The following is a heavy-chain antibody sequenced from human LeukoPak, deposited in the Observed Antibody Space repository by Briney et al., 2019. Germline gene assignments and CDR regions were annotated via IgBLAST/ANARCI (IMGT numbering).Heavy chain of an antibody. CDR1: GFTFSSYG. CDR2: IWYDGSNK. V-gene: IGHV3-33*01. CDR3: ARGGEIYGDYGLFAADY. D-gene: IGHD4-17*01. Sequence: GRSLRLSCAASGFTFSSYGMHWVRQAPGKGLEWVAVIWYDGSNKYYADSVKGRFTISRDNSKNTLYLQMNGLRAEDTAVYYCARGGEIYGDYGLFAADYWGQGTLVTVSS. J-gene: IGHJ4*02.